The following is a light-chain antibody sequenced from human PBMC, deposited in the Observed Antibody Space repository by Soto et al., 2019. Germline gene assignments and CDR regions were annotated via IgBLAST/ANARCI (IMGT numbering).Light chain of an antibody. J-gene: IGKJ3*01. CDR1: QSVSTK. CDR2: NAS. CDR3: HQYNTWPPHFT. Sequence: EIVMTQSPGILSLSPGETATLSCRAIQSVSTKLAWYQQRPGQTPRLLIYNASTRATGVPARLSGGGSVTEFSLTISCLQSDDLAFYYCHQYNTWPPHFTFGPGTKVDVK. V-gene: IGKV3-15*01.